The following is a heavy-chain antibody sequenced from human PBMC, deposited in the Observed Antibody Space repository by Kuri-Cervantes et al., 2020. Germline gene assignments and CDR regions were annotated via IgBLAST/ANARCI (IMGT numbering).Heavy chain of an antibody. CDR1: GFDFNSYG. V-gene: IGHV3-48*01. CDR2: ITSSGNTQ. Sequence: GGSLRLSCEASGFDFNSYGMNWVRQAPGRGLEWLSCITSSGNTQYYADSVRGRFTISRDNAQNSLYLVMNSLRAEDTAIYYCARVRNYYYYHMDVWGKGTTVTVSS. J-gene: IGHJ6*03. CDR3: ARVRNYYYYHMDV. D-gene: IGHD4-17*01.